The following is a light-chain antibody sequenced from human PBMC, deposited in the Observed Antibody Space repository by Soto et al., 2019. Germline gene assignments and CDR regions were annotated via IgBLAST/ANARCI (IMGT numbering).Light chain of an antibody. V-gene: IGKV3-20*01. CDR1: QSVSSSY. CDR2: GAS. CDR3: QQYGSSPPFT. J-gene: IGKJ3*01. Sequence: EIVWTQSPGTLSLSPGERATLSCRASQSVSSSYLAWDQQKPGQAPRLLIYGASSRATGIPDRFSGSGSGTDFTLTISRLEPEDFAVYYCQQYGSSPPFTVGPGTKVDIK.